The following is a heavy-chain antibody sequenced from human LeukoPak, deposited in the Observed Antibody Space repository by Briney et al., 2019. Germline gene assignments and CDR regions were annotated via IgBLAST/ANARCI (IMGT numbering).Heavy chain of an antibody. D-gene: IGHD3-10*01. CDR1: GGSMSPYY. J-gene: IGHJ6*02. CDR3: ARDRGDKNDYYYGMDV. Sequence: SDTLSLTCTVSGGSMSPYYRSWIRQPPGKGLEWMGYIYYSGSTNYNPSLKSRVTISVDTSKNQFSLKLSSVTAADTAVYYCARDRGDKNDYYYGMDVWGQGTTVTVSS. V-gene: IGHV4-59*01. CDR2: IYYSGST.